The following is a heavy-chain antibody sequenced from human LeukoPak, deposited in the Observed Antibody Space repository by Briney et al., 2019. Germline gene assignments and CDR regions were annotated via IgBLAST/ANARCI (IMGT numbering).Heavy chain of an antibody. CDR1: GYTFISYG. D-gene: IGHD1-14*01. CDR2: ISAYNGDT. CDR3: ARDRHDSHSKPLSDY. Sequence: ASVKVSCKASGYTFISYGISWVRQAPGQGLEWMGWISAYNGDTNYAQKLQGRVTMTTDTSTSTAYMELRSLRSDDTAVYYCARDRHDSHSKPLSDYWGQENLVTVSS. J-gene: IGHJ4*02. V-gene: IGHV1-18*01.